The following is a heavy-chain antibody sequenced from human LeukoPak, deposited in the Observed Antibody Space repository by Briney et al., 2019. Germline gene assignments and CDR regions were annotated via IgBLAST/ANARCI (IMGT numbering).Heavy chain of an antibody. CDR3: AKAQRGSGYFALVAFDI. J-gene: IGHJ3*02. V-gene: IGHV3-30*18. D-gene: IGHD3-22*01. CDR1: GFTFSSYG. CDR2: ISYDGSNK. Sequence: GGSLRLSCAASGFTFSSYGMHWVRQAPGKGLEWVAVISYDGSNKYYADSVKGRFTISRDNSKNTLYLQMNSLRAEDTAVYYCAKAQRGSGYFALVAFDIWGQGTMVTASS.